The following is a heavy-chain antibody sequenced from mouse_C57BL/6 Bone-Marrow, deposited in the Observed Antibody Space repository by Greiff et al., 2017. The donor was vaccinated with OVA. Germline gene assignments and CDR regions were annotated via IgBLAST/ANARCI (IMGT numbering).Heavy chain of an antibody. V-gene: IGHV1-26*01. J-gene: IGHJ2*01. CDR2: INPNNGGT. Sequence: VQLQQSGPELVKPGASVKISCKASGYTFTDYYMNWVKQSHGKSLEWIGDINPNNGGTSYNQKFKGKATLTVDKSSSTAYMELRSLTSEDAAVYYCARLGSSYDWGQGTTLTVSS. CDR1: GYTFTDYY. D-gene: IGHD1-1*01. CDR3: ARLGSSYD.